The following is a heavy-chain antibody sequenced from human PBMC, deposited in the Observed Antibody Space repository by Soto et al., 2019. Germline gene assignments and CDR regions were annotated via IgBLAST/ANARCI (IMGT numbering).Heavy chain of an antibody. CDR2: ISNSGGRT. D-gene: IGHD1-26*01. Sequence: GGSLRLSCAASGFTFRNYAMSWVRQAPGKGLQWVSVISNSGGRTYHADSVKGRFTISRDNSKNTLFLQMHSLRAEDTAVYYCAKTEWGAASDAFDIWGQGPMVTVSS. V-gene: IGHV3-23*01. CDR1: GFTFRNYA. CDR3: AKTEWGAASDAFDI. J-gene: IGHJ3*02.